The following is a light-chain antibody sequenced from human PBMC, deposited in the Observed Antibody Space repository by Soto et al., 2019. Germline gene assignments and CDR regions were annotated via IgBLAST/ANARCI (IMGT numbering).Light chain of an antibody. Sequence: DIQMTQSPSTLSASVGDRVTITCRASQSISNSLAWYQQKPGKAPNLLIYNASSLASGVPARFSGSGSGTEFTLTISSLQPDDFASYYCRQYVSYPVTFGGGTKVEMK. CDR1: QSISNS. CDR2: NAS. CDR3: RQYVSYPVT. V-gene: IGKV1-5*03. J-gene: IGKJ4*01.